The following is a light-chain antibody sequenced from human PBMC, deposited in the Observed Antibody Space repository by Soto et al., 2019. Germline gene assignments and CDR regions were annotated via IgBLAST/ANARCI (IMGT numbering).Light chain of an antibody. J-gene: IGLJ1*01. V-gene: IGLV1-47*01. CDR1: SSNIGSNY. CDR3: AAWDDSLSGYV. CDR2: RNN. Sequence: QAALTQPSSASGTPAQGVTISCSGSSSNIGSNYVYWYQQLPGTAPKLLIYRNNQRPSGVPDRFSGSKSGTSASLAISGLRSEDEADYYCAAWDDSLSGYVFGTGTKVTV.